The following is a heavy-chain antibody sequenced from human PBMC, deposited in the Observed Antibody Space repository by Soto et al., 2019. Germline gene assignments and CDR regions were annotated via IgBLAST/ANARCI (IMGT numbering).Heavy chain of an antibody. CDR1: GFTFGDYY. J-gene: IGHJ5*02. CDR3: ARDLRAVGMASRFDP. Sequence: QVQLVESGGGLVKPGGSLRISCEASGFTFGDYYMTWIRQAPGKGLEWVSFIGNRGTGIYYADSVKGRFPIFRDNAKNSLYLQMNRLRAEDTAMYYCARDLRAVGMASRFDPWGQGTLVTVSS. V-gene: IGHV3-11*01. D-gene: IGHD6-13*01. CDR2: IGNRGTGI.